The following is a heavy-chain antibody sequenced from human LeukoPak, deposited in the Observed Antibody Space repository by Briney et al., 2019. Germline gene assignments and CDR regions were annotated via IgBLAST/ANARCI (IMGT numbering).Heavy chain of an antibody. CDR3: ARGAGPRLRA. J-gene: IGHJ5*02. V-gene: IGHV4-34*01. Sequence: SETLSLTCAVYGGSFSGYYWSWIRQPPGKGLEWIGEINHSGSTNYNPSLKSRVTISVDTSKNQFSLKLSSVTAADTAVYYCARGAGPRLRAWGQGTLVTVSS. CDR2: INHSGST. D-gene: IGHD5-12*01. CDR1: GGSFSGYY.